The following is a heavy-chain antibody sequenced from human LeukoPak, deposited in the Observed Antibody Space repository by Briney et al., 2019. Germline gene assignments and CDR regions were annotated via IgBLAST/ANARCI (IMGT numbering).Heavy chain of an antibody. J-gene: IGHJ4*02. Sequence: GRSLRLSCAASGFTFSSYGMHWVRQAPGKGLEWVAVISYDGSNKYYADSVKGRFTISRDNSKNTLYLQMNSLRAEDTAVYYCAKATVTPYYFDYWGQGTLVTVSS. CDR2: ISYDGSNK. D-gene: IGHD4-11*01. CDR1: GFTFSSYG. V-gene: IGHV3-30*18. CDR3: AKATVTPYYFDY.